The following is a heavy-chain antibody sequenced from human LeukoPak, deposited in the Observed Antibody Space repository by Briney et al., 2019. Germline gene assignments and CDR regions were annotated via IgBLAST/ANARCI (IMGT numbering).Heavy chain of an antibody. CDR2: IYPGDSDT. CDR1: GYNFTSYW. Sequence: GESLKISCKGSGYNFTSYWIGWVRQMPGKGLEWMGIIYPGDSDTTYSPSFQGQVTISADKSISTVYLQWTSLKASDTAIYYCAKTGAYDSIDMWGQGTVVTVSS. D-gene: IGHD3-10*01. J-gene: IGHJ3*02. CDR3: AKTGAYDSIDM. V-gene: IGHV5-51*01.